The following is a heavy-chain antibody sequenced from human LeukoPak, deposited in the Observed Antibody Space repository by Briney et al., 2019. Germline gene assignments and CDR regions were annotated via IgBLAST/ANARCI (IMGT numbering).Heavy chain of an antibody. J-gene: IGHJ4*01. CDR2: IIPIFGTA. D-gene: IGHD1-26*01. CDR1: GGTFSSYA. CDR3: ARVKLNDRGNYYYFDS. Sequence: SVKVSCKASGGTFSSYAISWVRQAPGQGLEWMGGIIPIFGTANYAQKFQGRVTITADESTSTAYMELSSLRFEDTAVYYCARVKLNDRGNYYYFDSWGQGTLVTVSS. V-gene: IGHV1-69*13.